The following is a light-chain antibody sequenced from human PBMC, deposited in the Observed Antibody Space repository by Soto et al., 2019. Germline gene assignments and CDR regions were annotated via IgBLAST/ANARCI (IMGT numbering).Light chain of an antibody. V-gene: IGKV1-27*01. J-gene: IGKJ1*01. CDR3: QKYNSAPWT. CDR2: AAS. Sequence: DVQMTQSPSSLSASIGDRVTITCRASQGMSNSLAWYQQKPGKAPKLLIYAASTLQAGVPSRFSGSGSGTAFALIISSLQPEDVATYYCQKYNSAPWTFGQGTKVEIK. CDR1: QGMSNS.